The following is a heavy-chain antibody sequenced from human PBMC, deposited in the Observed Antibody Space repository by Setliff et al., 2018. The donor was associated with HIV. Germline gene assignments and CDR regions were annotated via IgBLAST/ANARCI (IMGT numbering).Heavy chain of an antibody. Sequence: GGSLRLSCAASGFSFSYAWMSWVRQAPGKGLEWVGHSRSKANGGTTEYAAPVKGRFTISRDDSQDTLYLEMNSLTNEDTAMYYCTTYSSVYYHSDCWGQGTLVTVAS. CDR2: SRSKANGGTT. D-gene: IGHD3-22*01. CDR1: GFSFSYAW. CDR3: TTYSSVYYHSDC. V-gene: IGHV3-15*01. J-gene: IGHJ4*02.